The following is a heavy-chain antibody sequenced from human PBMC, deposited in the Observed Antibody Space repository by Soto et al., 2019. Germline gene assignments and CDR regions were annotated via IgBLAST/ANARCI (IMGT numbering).Heavy chain of an antibody. CDR2: MNPNSGNT. Sequence: ASVKCYCKASGYTFTSYGINWVRQATGQGLEWMGWMNPNSGNTGYAQKFQGRVTMTRNTSISTAYMELSSLRSEDTAVYYCAREARDSYGWRYYYGMDVWGQGTTVTVSS. D-gene: IGHD5-18*01. V-gene: IGHV1-8*01. CDR3: AREARDSYGWRYYYGMDV. CDR1: GYTFTSYG. J-gene: IGHJ6*02.